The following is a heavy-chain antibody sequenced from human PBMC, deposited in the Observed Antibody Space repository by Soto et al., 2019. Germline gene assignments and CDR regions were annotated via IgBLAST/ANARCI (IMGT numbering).Heavy chain of an antibody. CDR3: ARNIQRNYRGVFYY. D-gene: IGHD1-7*01. CDR2: FYYSGST. Sequence: SETLSLTCTVSGDSVSSVGSYWSWIRQPPGKGLEWIGYFYYSGSTNYIPSLKSRVTISVDTSKNQFSLKLSSVTAADTAVYFCARNIQRNYRGVFYYWGRGTLVTVSS. CDR1: GDSVSSVGSY. V-gene: IGHV4-61*08. J-gene: IGHJ4*02.